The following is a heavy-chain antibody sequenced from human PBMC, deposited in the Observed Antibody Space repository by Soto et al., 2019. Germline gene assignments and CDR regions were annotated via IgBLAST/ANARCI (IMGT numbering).Heavy chain of an antibody. J-gene: IGHJ5*02. Sequence: SETLSLTCTVSGGSISSYYWSWIRQPPGKGLEWIGYIYYSGSTNYNPSLKSRVTISVDTSKNQFSLKLGSVTAADTAVYYCARDGLGSDFWSGYYKYNWFDPWGQGTLVTVSS. CDR1: GGSISSYY. D-gene: IGHD3-3*01. V-gene: IGHV4-59*12. CDR2: IYYSGST. CDR3: ARDGLGSDFWSGYYKYNWFDP.